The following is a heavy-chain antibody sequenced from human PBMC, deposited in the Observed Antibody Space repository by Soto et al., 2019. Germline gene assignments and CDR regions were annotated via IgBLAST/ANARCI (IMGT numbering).Heavy chain of an antibody. D-gene: IGHD2-15*01. Sequence: SVKVSCKASGGTFSSYAISWVRQAPGQGLEWMGGIIPIFGTANYAQKFQGRVTITADESTSTAYMELSSLRSEDTAVYYCARSPFIDYFSMDVWGKGTTVTVSS. CDR3: ARSPFIDYFSMDV. V-gene: IGHV1-69*13. J-gene: IGHJ6*03. CDR1: GGTFSSYA. CDR2: IIPIFGTA.